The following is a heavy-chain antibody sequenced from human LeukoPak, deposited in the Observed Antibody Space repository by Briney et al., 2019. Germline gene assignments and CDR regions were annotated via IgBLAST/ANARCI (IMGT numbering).Heavy chain of an antibody. J-gene: IGHJ4*02. D-gene: IGHD6-6*01. CDR3: AREGDSSSVFDS. CDR2: IYYRGST. CDR1: GGSISSYY. Sequence: SETLSLTCTVSGGSISSYYWSWIRQPPGKGLEWVGYIYYRGSTNYNPSLKSRVTISVDTSKNQFSLKLSSVTAADTAVYYCAREGDSSSVFDSWGQGTLLTLSS. V-gene: IGHV4-59*01.